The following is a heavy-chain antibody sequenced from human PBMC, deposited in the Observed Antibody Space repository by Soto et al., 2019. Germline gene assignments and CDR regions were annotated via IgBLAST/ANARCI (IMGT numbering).Heavy chain of an antibody. J-gene: IGHJ4*02. V-gene: IGHV4-30-2*01. CDR2: IYHSGST. CDR3: ARGMTTVTTFDY. Sequence: QLQLQESGSGLVKPSQTLSLTCAVSGGSISSGGYSWSWIRQPPGKGLEWIGYIYHSGSTYYNPSHKSRVPISVDRSKNPFSLKLSSVNAADTAVYYCARGMTTVTTFDYWGQGTLVTVSS. CDR1: GGSISSGGYS. D-gene: IGHD4-17*01.